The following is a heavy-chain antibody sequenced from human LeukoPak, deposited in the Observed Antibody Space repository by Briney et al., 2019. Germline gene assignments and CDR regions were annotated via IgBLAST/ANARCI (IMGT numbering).Heavy chain of an antibody. J-gene: IGHJ5*02. D-gene: IGHD1-1*01. Sequence: SETLSLTCAVSGYSIGIGYYWVWMRQPPGKGLEWSGSIYQSGSTYYNPPLKSRVTISVDTSKNQFSLKLSSVTAADTAVYSCARGGTGNWFDPWGQGTLVTVSS. CDR3: ARGGTGNWFDP. CDR1: GYSIGIGYY. V-gene: IGHV4-38-2*01. CDR2: IYQSGST.